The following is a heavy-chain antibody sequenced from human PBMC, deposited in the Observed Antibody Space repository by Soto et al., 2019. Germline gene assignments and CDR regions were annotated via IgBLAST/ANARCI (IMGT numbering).Heavy chain of an antibody. CDR3: ARVELAYCGGDCYSGWFDP. CDR2: ISSSSSTI. CDR1: GFTFSSYS. D-gene: IGHD2-21*02. Sequence: GGSLRLSCAASGFTFSSYSMNWVRQAPGKGLEGVSYISSSSSTIYYADSVKGRFTISRDNAKNSLYLQMNSLRDEDTAVYYCARVELAYCGGDCYSGWFDPWGQGTLVTVSS. J-gene: IGHJ5*02. V-gene: IGHV3-48*02.